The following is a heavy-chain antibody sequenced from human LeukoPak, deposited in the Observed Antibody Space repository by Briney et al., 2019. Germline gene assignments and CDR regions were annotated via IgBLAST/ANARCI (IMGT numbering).Heavy chain of an antibody. V-gene: IGHV3-73*01. Sequence: GGSLRLSCAASGFTFSGYAMHWVRQASGKGLEWVGRIRSKDNSYATAYAASVKVRLTISRYDSKNTAYLQMNSLKTEDTAVYYCTRYSSGWYYFDYWGQGTLVTVSS. J-gene: IGHJ4*02. CDR2: IRSKDNSYAT. CDR1: GFTFSGYA. D-gene: IGHD6-19*01. CDR3: TRYSSGWYYFDY.